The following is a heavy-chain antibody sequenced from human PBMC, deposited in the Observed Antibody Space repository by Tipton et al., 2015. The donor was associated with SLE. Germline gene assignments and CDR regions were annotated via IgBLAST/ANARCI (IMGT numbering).Heavy chain of an antibody. Sequence: TLSLTCTVSGGSISSGSYYWSWIRQPAGKGLEWIGSIYHSGSTYYNPSLKSRVTISVDTSKNQFSLKLSSVTAADTAVYYCARVDGSGSYYLLDYWGQGTLVTVSS. CDR3: ARVDGSGSYYLLDY. D-gene: IGHD3-10*01. CDR1: GGSISSGSYY. CDR2: IYHSGST. V-gene: IGHV4-61*02. J-gene: IGHJ4*02.